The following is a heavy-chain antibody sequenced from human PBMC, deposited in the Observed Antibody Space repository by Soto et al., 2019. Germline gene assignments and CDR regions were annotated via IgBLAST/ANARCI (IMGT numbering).Heavy chain of an antibody. J-gene: IGHJ3*01. CDR3: AREGQLLGRDFDL. V-gene: IGHV1-46*01. CDR2: INPSVSGT. CDR1: GYSFTDNL. D-gene: IGHD6-19*01. Sequence: QVLLVQSGAEVKKPGASMKLSCKTSGYSFTDNLIHWVGQAHGQGIEWMGVINPSVSGTDYARRFHSRVTMTRDTSSSTVYMDLNSLHSEDTAVYYCAREGQLLGRDFDLWGQGTMVTVSS.